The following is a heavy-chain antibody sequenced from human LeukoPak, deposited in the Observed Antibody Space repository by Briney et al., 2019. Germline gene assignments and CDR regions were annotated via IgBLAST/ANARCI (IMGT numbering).Heavy chain of an antibody. J-gene: IGHJ5*02. D-gene: IGHD3-3*01. CDR3: ASAGSGYYWRNWFDP. Sequence: PSETLSLTCAVYGGSFSGYYWSWIRQPPGKGLEWIGEINHSGSTNYNPSLKSRVTISVDTSKNQFSLKLSSVTAADTAVYYCASAGSGYYWRNWFDPWGQGTLVTVSS. CDR1: GGSFSGYY. V-gene: IGHV4-34*01. CDR2: INHSGST.